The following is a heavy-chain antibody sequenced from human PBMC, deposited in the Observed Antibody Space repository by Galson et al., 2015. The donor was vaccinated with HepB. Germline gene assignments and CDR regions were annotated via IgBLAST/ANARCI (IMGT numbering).Heavy chain of an antibody. CDR3: ARDPSPTTDAWYYFDY. CDR2: ISSSGTTI. V-gene: IGHV3-48*02. CDR1: GFTFSSHS. D-gene: IGHD1-1*01. Sequence: SLRLSCAASGFTFSSHSMNWVRQAPGKGLEWVSYISSSGTTIYYADSVKGRFTISRDNAKNTLYLQMNSLGDEDTAVYYCARDPSPTTDAWYYFDYWSQGTLVTV. J-gene: IGHJ4*02.